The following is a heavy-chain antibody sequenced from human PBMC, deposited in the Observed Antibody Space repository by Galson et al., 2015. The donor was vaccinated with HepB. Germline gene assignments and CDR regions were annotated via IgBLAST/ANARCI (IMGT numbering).Heavy chain of an antibody. CDR1: GFTFSSYA. CDR3: ARDSDYDFWSGYSDLGGYFDY. V-gene: IGHV3-30*04. D-gene: IGHD3-3*01. Sequence: SLRLSCAASGFTFSSYAMHWVRQAPGKGLEWVAVISYDGSNKYYADSVKGRFTISRDNSKNTLYLQMNSLRAEDTAVYYCARDSDYDFWSGYSDLGGYFDYWGQGTLVTVSS. J-gene: IGHJ4*02. CDR2: ISYDGSNK.